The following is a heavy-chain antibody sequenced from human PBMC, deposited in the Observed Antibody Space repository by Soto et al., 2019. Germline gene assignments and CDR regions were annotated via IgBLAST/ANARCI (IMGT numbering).Heavy chain of an antibody. J-gene: IGHJ6*03. CDR2: ISSSGSTI. CDR3: ARDSPPTGSSHYYYYYMDV. D-gene: IGHD4-17*01. CDR1: GFTFSDYY. Sequence: GGSLRLSCAASGFTFSDYYMSWIRQAPGKGLVWVSYISSSGSTIYYADSVKGRFTISRDNAKNSLYPQMNSLRAEDTAVYYCARDSPPTGSSHYYYYYMDVWGKGTKVTVSS. V-gene: IGHV3-11*01.